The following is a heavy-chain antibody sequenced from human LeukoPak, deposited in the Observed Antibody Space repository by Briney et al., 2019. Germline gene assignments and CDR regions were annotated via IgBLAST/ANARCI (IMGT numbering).Heavy chain of an antibody. CDR3: ARDPRISLAPYFDF. Sequence: GGSLRLSCAASGITVSSNYMSWVRQAPGKGLEWVANMKQDGSEKKYVDSVKGRFTISRDNTKNSLYLQMNSLRVEDTAVYYCARDPRISLAPYFDFWGQGTLVTVSS. D-gene: IGHD2-15*01. J-gene: IGHJ4*02. CDR1: GITVSSNY. CDR2: MKQDGSEK. V-gene: IGHV3-7*01.